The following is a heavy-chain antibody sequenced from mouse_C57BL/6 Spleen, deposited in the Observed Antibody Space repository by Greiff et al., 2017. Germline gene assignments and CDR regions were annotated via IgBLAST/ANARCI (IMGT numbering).Heavy chain of an antibody. CDR1: GYSFTGYF. CDR3: ARDGRGYFDV. Sequence: EVMLVESGPELVKPGDSVKISCKASGYSFTGYFMNWVMQSHGKSLEWIGRINPYNGDTFYNQKFKGKATLTVDKSSSTAHMELRSLTSEDSAVYYCARDGRGYFDVWGTGTTVTVSS. D-gene: IGHD2-3*01. V-gene: IGHV1-20*01. CDR2: INPYNGDT. J-gene: IGHJ1*03.